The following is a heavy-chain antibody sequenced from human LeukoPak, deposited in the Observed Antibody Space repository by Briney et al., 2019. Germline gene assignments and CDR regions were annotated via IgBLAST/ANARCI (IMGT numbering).Heavy chain of an antibody. D-gene: IGHD4-11*01. CDR2: IYTSGST. J-gene: IGHJ5*02. CDR1: GGSISSYY. Sequence: SETLSLTCTVSGGSISSYYWSWIRQPAGKGLEWIGRIYTSGSTNYNPSLKSRVTMSVDRSKNQFSLKLSSVTAADTAVYYCARAYDYSNYANWFDPWGQGTLVTVSS. V-gene: IGHV4-4*07. CDR3: ARAYDYSNYANWFDP.